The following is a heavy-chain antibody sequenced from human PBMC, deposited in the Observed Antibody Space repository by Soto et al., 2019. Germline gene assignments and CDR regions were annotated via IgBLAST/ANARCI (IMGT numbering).Heavy chain of an antibody. CDR1: GYSFTSYW. CDR2: IDPSDSYT. Sequence: GESLKISCKGSGYSFTSYWISWVRQMPGKGLEWMGRIDPSDSYTNYSPSFQGHVTISADKSISTAYLQWSSLKASDTAIYYGARQEYSGYDPIDYWGQGTLVTVSS. V-gene: IGHV5-10-1*01. CDR3: ARQEYSGYDPIDY. J-gene: IGHJ4*02. D-gene: IGHD5-12*01.